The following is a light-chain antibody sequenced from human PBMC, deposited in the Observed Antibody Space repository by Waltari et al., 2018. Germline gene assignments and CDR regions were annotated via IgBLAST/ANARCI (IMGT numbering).Light chain of an antibody. V-gene: IGKV1-5*03. Sequence: DIQMTQSPSTLSASVGDRVTITCRASQSIGSWLAWYQQKPGKAPNLLIYEATRLESGVPSRFSASGSGTEFTLTISSLQPDDFATYYCQRYNSYPITFGPGTKVDI. CDR2: EAT. CDR1: QSIGSW. CDR3: QRYNSYPIT. J-gene: IGKJ3*01.